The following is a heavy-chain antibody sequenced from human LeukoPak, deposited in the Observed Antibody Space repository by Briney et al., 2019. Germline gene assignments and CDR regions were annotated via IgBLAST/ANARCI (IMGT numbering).Heavy chain of an antibody. CDR2: IYYSGST. D-gene: IGHD6-13*01. J-gene: IGHJ4*02. V-gene: IGHV4-39*07. Sequence: NPSETLSLTCTVSGGSISSNNYYWGWIRQPPGKGLEWIGSIYYSGSTYNNPSLKSRVTISVDTTKNQFSLKLTSVTAADTAVYYCATRATAGPWWGQGTLVTVSS. CDR3: ATRATAGPW. CDR1: GGSISSNNYY.